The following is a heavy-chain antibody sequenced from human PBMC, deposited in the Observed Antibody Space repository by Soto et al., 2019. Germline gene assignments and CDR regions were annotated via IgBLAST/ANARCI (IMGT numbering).Heavy chain of an antibody. CDR3: ARTVSRMDLDS. V-gene: IGHV2-26*02. Sequence: QVTLKESGPVLVKPTETLTLTCTVSGFSLSNARMGVSWIRQPPGKALEWLAHIFWNDETAYSTSLKTRLTISKDTSKSQVVLTMANMGPADTATYYCARTVSRMDLDSWGQGTLVTVSS. CDR2: IFWNDET. CDR1: GFSLSNARMG. J-gene: IGHJ4*02. D-gene: IGHD2-15*01.